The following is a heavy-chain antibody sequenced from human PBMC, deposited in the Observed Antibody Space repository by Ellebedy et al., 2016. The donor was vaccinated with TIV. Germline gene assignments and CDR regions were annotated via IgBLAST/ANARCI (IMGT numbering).Heavy chain of an antibody. D-gene: IGHD3-3*01. CDR1: GFTFSSYA. J-gene: IGHJ5*02. V-gene: IGHV3-23*01. Sequence: GESLKISCAASGFTFSSYAMSWVRQAPGKGLEWVSAISGSGGSTYYADSVKGRFTISRDNSKNTLYLQMNSLRAEDTAVYYCARRKITIFGVVGELRFDPWGQGTLVTVSS. CDR2: ISGSGGST. CDR3: ARRKITIFGVVGELRFDP.